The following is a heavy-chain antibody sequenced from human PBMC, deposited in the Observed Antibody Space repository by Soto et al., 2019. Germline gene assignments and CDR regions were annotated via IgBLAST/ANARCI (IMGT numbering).Heavy chain of an antibody. CDR3: ARAQPFAFHNWFEP. J-gene: IGHJ5*02. Sequence: QVQLQESGPGLVKSSETLSLTCTVTGGSISSYYWSWIRRPPGKGLEWIGHIYDSGSTNYNPSLESRVTISLDTSTNQFSLKFSSVTAADTAVYYCARAQPFAFHNWFEPWGQGTLVSVSA. CDR1: GGSISSYY. CDR2: IYDSGST. V-gene: IGHV4-59*13.